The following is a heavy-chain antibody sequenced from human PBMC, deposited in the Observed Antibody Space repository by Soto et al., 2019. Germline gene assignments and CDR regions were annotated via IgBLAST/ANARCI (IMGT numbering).Heavy chain of an antibody. D-gene: IGHD3-9*01. CDR2: MNPNSGNT. J-gene: IGHJ5*02. CDR3: ARVKSYDILTGYSTWFAP. Sequence: ASVKVSCKASGYTFTSYDINWVRQATGQGLEWMGWMNPNSGNTGYAQNFQGRVTMTRNTSISTAYMELSSLRSEDTAVFYCARVKSYDILTGYSTWFAPWGQGTPVTVS. V-gene: IGHV1-8*01. CDR1: GYTFTSYD.